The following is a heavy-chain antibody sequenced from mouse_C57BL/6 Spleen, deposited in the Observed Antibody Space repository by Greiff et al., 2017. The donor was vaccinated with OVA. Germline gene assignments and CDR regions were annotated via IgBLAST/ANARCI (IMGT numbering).Heavy chain of an antibody. V-gene: IGHV1-82*01. CDR2: IYPGDGDT. J-gene: IGHJ4*01. CDR3: ARGTAQASYYAMDY. D-gene: IGHD3-2*02. Sequence: SGPELVKPGASVKISCKASGYAFSSSWMNWVKQRPGKGLEWIGRIYPGDGDTNYNGKFKGKATLTADKSSSTAYMQLSSLTSEDSAVYFCARGTAQASYYAMDYWGQGTSVTVSS. CDR1: GYAFSSSW.